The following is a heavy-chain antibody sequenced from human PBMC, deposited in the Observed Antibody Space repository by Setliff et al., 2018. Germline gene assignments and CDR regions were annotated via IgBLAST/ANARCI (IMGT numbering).Heavy chain of an antibody. D-gene: IGHD1-26*01. CDR1: GYTFTGYY. CDR2: INPNSGST. J-gene: IGHJ3*02. CDR3: AREVVGAPSTLDI. Sequence: ASVKVSCKASGYTFTGYYMHWVRQAPGQGLEWMGRINPNSGSTNYAQQVQGRVTMTRDTSISTAYMELSRLRSDDTAVYYCAREVVGAPSTLDIWGQGTMVTVSS. V-gene: IGHV1-2*06.